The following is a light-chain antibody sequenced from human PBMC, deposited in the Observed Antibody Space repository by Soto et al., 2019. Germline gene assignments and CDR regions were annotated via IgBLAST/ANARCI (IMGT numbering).Light chain of an antibody. J-gene: IGLJ1*01. CDR2: HVS. CDR3: SSYAGSDTFF. CDR1: SGDVGAYNF. V-gene: IGLV2-14*03. Sequence: QSVLTQPASVSGSPGRSITISCTGTSGDVGAYNFVSWYQQHPGKAPKLIVYHVSDRPSGFSSRFSGSKSGNSASLTISGLHAEDEADYYCSSYAGSDTFFFGTGTKVTVL.